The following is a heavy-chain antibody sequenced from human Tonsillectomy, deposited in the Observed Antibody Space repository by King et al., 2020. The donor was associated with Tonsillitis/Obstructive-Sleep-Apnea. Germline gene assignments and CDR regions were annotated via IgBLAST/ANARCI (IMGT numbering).Heavy chain of an antibody. V-gene: IGHV3-21*01. CDR3: SRGDIVVVPAATGFDP. CDR2: ISSRGTYI. CDR1: GFTFSSYS. Sequence: DGQLVQSGGGLVKPGGSLRLSCAASGFTFSSYSMNWVRQAPGMGLEWGSSISSRGTYIYYADSEKGRFTISRDNSKNSLYLQMNSLRAEDTAVSYCSRGDIVVVPAATGFDPWGQATLVTVSS. D-gene: IGHD2-2*01. J-gene: IGHJ5*02.